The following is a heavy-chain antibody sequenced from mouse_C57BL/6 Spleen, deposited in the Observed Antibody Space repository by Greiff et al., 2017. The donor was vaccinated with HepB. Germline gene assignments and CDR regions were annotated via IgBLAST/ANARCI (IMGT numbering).Heavy chain of an antibody. CDR1: GFSLTSYG. Sequence: QVQLKESGPGLVQPSQSLSITCTVSGFSLTSYGVHWVRQSPGKGLEWLGVIWSGGRTDYNAAVISRLSISKDNSKSQVFFKMNSLQADDTAIYYCARRYGYEGYFDVWGTGTTVTVSS. CDR2: IWSGGRT. J-gene: IGHJ1*03. V-gene: IGHV2-2*01. CDR3: ARRYGYEGYFDV. D-gene: IGHD2-2*01.